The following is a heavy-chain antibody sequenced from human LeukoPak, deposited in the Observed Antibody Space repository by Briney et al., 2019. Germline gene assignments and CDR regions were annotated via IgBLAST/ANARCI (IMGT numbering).Heavy chain of an antibody. J-gene: IGHJ5*02. Sequence: PGGSLRLSCAASGFTFSSYAMSWVRQAPGKGLEWVSGTSDSGAGKYYADSVKGHFTISRDNSKNTLYLQMNSLREDTAVYYCARDDGYNWFDPWGQGTLVTVSS. CDR3: ARDDGYNWFDP. V-gene: IGHV3-23*01. CDR2: TSDSGAGK. CDR1: GFTFSSYA.